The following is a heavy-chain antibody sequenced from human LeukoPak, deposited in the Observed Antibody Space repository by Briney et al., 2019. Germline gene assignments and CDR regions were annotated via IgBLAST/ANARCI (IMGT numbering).Heavy chain of an antibody. V-gene: IGHV3-7*01. J-gene: IGHJ4*02. D-gene: IGHD2/OR15-2a*01. CDR1: GFSFISYW. Sequence: GSLLLSCAASGFSFISYWMSWVRPAPGKGLEGVANIKQDGSAKNYVDSVKGRFTISRDNAKNLLYLQMNSLRAEDTAVYYCVGCAGNSCYFDYWGQGTLVIVSS. CDR3: VGCAGNSCYFDY. CDR2: IKQDGSAK.